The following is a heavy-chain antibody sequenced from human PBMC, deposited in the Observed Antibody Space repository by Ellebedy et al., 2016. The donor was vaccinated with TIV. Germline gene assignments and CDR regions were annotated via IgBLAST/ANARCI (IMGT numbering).Heavy chain of an antibody. CDR2: IKTDGSEK. CDR1: GFTFSSSW. CDR3: AKDKGSGSYYNLYYGMDV. J-gene: IGHJ6*02. D-gene: IGHD3-10*01. V-gene: IGHV3-7*01. Sequence: GESLKISXAASGFTFSSSWMNWVRQAPGKGLEWVAHIKTDGSEKYYVDSVKGRFTISRDNSKNTLYLQMNSLRSEDTAVYYCAKDKGSGSYYNLYYGMDVWGQGTTVTVSS.